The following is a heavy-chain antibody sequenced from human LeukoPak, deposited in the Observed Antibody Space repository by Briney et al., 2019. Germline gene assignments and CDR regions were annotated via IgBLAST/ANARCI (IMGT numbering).Heavy chain of an antibody. CDR1: GDSVSSNSAA. CDR2: TYYRSKWYN. J-gene: IGHJ5*02. Sequence: SQTLSLTCAVSGDSVSSNSAAWNWIRQSPSRGLEWLGRTYYRSKWYNDYAVSVKSRITINPDTSKNQFSLQLSSVTPEDTAVYYCAGGYSSSGKWFDPWGQGTLVTVSS. V-gene: IGHV6-1*01. CDR3: AGGYSSSGKWFDP. D-gene: IGHD6-13*01.